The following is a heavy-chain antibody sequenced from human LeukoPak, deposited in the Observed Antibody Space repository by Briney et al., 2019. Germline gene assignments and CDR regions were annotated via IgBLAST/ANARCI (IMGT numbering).Heavy chain of an antibody. V-gene: IGHV3-20*04. CDR1: GFTFSRYW. CDR2: INWNGGST. D-gene: IGHD3-10*02. J-gene: IGHJ6*04. Sequence: GGSLRLSCVASGFTFSRYWMHWVRQAPGKGLECVSGINWNGGSTGYADSVKGRFTISRDNAKNSLYLQMNSLRAEDTAVYYCAELGITMIGGVWGEGTTVTISS. CDR3: AELGITMIGGV.